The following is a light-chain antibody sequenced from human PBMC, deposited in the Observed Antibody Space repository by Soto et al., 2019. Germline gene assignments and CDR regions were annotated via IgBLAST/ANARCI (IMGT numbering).Light chain of an antibody. V-gene: IGKV3-15*01. CDR1: QSVRIN. CDR2: GAS. CDR3: QEYSKWPSRT. J-gene: IGKJ1*01. Sequence: EIVMTQSPATLAVSPGERATLSCRASQSVRINVAWYQQKNGQAPRLLVYGASTRASGIPDRFSGSGSGTEFTLTLSSLQSEDFAVYYCQEYSKWPSRTFGPGTKVDIK.